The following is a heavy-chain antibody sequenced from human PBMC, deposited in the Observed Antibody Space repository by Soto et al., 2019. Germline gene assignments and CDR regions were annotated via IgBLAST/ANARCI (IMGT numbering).Heavy chain of an antibody. J-gene: IGHJ4*02. CDR1: GFTFSSYA. D-gene: IGHD3-9*01. CDR2: ISGSGGST. V-gene: IGHV3-23*01. Sequence: GGSLRLSCAASGFTFSSYAMSWVRQAPGKGLEWVSAISGSGGSTYYADSVKGRFTISRDNSKNTLYLQMNSLRAEDTAVYYCAKDLYYDILTGYYDSPSFDSWGQGTLVTVSS. CDR3: AKDLYYDILTGYYDSPSFDS.